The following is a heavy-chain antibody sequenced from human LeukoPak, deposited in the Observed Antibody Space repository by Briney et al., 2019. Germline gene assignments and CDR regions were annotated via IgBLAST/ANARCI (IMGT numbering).Heavy chain of an antibody. J-gene: IGHJ4*02. Sequence: SETLSLTCTVSGYSISSGYYWGWIRPPPGKGLEWIGSIYHSGSTYYNPSLKSRVTISVDTSKNQFSLKLSSVTAADTAVYYCARNYCSGGSCYSGAYYFDYWGQGTLVTVSS. CDR2: IYHSGST. CDR1: GYSISSGYY. V-gene: IGHV4-38-2*02. CDR3: ARNYCSGGSCYSGAYYFDY. D-gene: IGHD2-15*01.